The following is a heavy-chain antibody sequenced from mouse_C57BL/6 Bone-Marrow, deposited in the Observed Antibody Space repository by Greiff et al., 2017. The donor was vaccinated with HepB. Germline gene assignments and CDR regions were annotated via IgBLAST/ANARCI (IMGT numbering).Heavy chain of an antibody. CDR1: GYTFTSYG. D-gene: IGHD1-1*01. CDR3: ARTTTVVAEAY. J-gene: IGHJ3*01. V-gene: IGHV1-81*01. Sequence: QVQLQQSGAELARPGASVKLSCKASGYTFTSYGISWVKQRTGQGLEWIGEIYPRSGNTYYNEKFKGKATLTADKSSSTAYMELRSLTSEDSAVYFCARTTTVVAEAYWGQGTLVTVSA. CDR2: IYPRSGNT.